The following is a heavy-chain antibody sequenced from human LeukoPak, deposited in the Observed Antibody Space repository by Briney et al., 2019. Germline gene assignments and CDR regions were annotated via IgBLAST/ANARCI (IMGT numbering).Heavy chain of an antibody. V-gene: IGHV1-18*04. J-gene: IGHJ4*02. Sequence: ASVKVACKASGYTFTSYSITWVRQAPGQGLEWMGWFSAYTGNTNYAQKYQGRVTMTTDTSTSTAYMELRSLRSDDTAVYYCARRNIAVAAPFGYWGQGTLVTVSS. CDR1: GYTFTSYS. D-gene: IGHD6-19*01. CDR2: FSAYTGNT. CDR3: ARRNIAVAAPFGY.